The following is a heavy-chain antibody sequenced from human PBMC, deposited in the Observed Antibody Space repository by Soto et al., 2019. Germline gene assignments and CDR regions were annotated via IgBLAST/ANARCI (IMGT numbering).Heavy chain of an antibody. V-gene: IGHV4-31*03. CDR3: ARVHLEDTAMVTGVISWFDP. J-gene: IGHJ5*02. D-gene: IGHD5-18*01. CDR1: GGSISSGGYY. Sequence: QVQLQESGPGLVKPSQTLSLTCTVSGGSISSGGYYWSWIRQHPGKGLEWIGYIYYSGSTYYNPSLKSRVTISVDTSKNQFSLKLSSVTAADTAVYYCARVHLEDTAMVTGVISWFDPWGQGTLVTVSS. CDR2: IYYSGST.